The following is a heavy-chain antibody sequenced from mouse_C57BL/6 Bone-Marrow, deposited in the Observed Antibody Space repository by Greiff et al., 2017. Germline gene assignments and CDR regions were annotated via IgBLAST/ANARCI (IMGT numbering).Heavy chain of an antibody. Sequence: VQLQQSGPELVKPGASVKISCKASGYAFSSSWMNWVKQRPGKGLEWIGRIYPGDGDTNYNGKFKGKATLTADKSSSTAYMQLSSLTSEDSAVYFCANYYGSSYDYAMDYWGQGTSGTVSS. J-gene: IGHJ4*01. CDR3: ANYYGSSYDYAMDY. CDR1: GYAFSSSW. V-gene: IGHV1-82*01. CDR2: IYPGDGDT. D-gene: IGHD1-1*01.